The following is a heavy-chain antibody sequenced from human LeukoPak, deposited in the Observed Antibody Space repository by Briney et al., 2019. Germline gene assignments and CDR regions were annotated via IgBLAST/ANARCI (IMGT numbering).Heavy chain of an antibody. CDR3: ARHTSGSYYSPFDY. Sequence: SETLTLTCTVSGGSISSSSYCWVWIRQPPGKGLEWIGSIYYSGSTYYNPSLKSRVTISVDTSKNQSFLKLSSVPAADTAMYYCARHTSGSYYSPFDYWGQGTLVTVSS. D-gene: IGHD1-26*01. CDR2: IYYSGST. J-gene: IGHJ4*02. V-gene: IGHV4-39*01. CDR1: GGSISSSSYC.